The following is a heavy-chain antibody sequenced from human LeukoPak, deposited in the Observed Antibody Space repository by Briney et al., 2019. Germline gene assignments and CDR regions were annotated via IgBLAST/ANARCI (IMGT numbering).Heavy chain of an antibody. J-gene: IGHJ6*02. D-gene: IGHD1-14*01. V-gene: IGHV3-7*01. CDR3: TRDNPLGKVEPADRRNYYSYYGMDV. Sequence: GGSLRLSCEASGFTLSSYWMNWVRHSPGKGLEWVADIKQDGSEKNYVDSVKGRFTISRDNAKNSLYLQMDSLRGDDTAVYYCTRDNPLGKVEPADRRNYYSYYGMDVWGQGATVTVSS. CDR2: IKQDGSEK. CDR1: GFTLSSYW.